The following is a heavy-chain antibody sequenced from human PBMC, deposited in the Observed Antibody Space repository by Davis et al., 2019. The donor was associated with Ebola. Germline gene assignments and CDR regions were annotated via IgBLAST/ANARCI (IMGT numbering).Heavy chain of an antibody. CDR3: ARDWDTIFGVAYRGYYYYGMDV. V-gene: IGHV4-39*07. Sequence: SETLSLTCTVSGGSISSSSYYWGWIRQPPGKGLEWIGSIYHSGSTYYNPSLKSRVTISVDTSKNQFSLKLSSVTAADTAVYYCARDWDTIFGVAYRGYYYYGMDVWGQGTTVTVSS. J-gene: IGHJ6*02. CDR1: GGSISSSSYY. CDR2: IYHSGST. D-gene: IGHD3-3*01.